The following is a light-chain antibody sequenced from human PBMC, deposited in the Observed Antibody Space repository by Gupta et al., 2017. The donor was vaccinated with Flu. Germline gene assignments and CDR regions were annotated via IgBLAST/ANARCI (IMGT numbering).Light chain of an antibody. CDR3: QTYDSRLSAWV. CDR2: TNT. J-gene: IGLJ3*02. Sequence: QSVLTQPPSVPGAPGPRVFISCTGSSSNIGAGSDANWYQHLPGTAPKLLIYTNTNRPAGVPDRFSGSKSGTSASLAITGLQAEDEADYYCQTYDSRLSAWVFGGGTRLTVL. V-gene: IGLV1-40*01. CDR1: SSNIGAGSD.